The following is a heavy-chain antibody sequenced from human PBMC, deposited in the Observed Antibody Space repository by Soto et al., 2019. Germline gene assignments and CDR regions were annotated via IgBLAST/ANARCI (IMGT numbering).Heavy chain of an antibody. D-gene: IGHD2-15*01. J-gene: IGHJ4*02. CDR3: ARAFGVVAVGY. V-gene: IGHV3-33*01. CDR2: IWYDGSNK. CDR1: GFTFSSYG. Sequence: GGSLRLSCAASGFTFSSYGMHWVRQAPGKGLEWVAVIWYDGSNKYYADSVKGRFTISRDNSKNTLYLQMNSLRAEDTAVYYCARAFGVVAVGYWGQGTLVTVSS.